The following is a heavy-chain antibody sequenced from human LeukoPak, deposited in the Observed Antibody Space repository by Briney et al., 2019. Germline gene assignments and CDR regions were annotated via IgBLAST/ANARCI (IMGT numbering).Heavy chain of an antibody. Sequence: GGSLRLSCAASGFTFTNYAMSWVRRAPGKGLEWVSSISGSAGSKYYADSLKGRFTISRDNSKNTLYLQMDRRRGEDTAVYYWARDGKWNDENAFDIWGQGTMVTVSS. CDR3: ARDGKWNDENAFDI. D-gene: IGHD1-20*01. J-gene: IGHJ3*02. V-gene: IGHV3-23*01. CDR1: GFTFTNYA. CDR2: ISGSAGSK.